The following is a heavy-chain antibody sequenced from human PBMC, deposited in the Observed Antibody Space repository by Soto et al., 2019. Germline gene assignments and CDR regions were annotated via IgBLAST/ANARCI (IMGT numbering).Heavy chain of an antibody. V-gene: IGHV3-23*01. D-gene: IGHD3-10*01. J-gene: IGHJ4*02. CDR2: ITDSGGDA. CDR3: ARGSTDSYPGSRIFDL. Sequence: GGSLRLSCAASGFTFSSYAMSWVRQAPGKGLEWVSSITDSGGDAKYADSVRGRFTISRDNSKNTLYLQMSSLRAEDSAVYYCARGSTDSYPGSRIFDLWGRGTLVTVYS. CDR1: GFTFSSYA.